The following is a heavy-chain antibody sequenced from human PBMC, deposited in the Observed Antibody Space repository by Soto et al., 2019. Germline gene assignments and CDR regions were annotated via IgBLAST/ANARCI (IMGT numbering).Heavy chain of an antibody. D-gene: IGHD3-22*01. J-gene: IGHJ3*02. CDR2: IYYSGST. CDR1: GGSISSGDYY. CDR3: ARGPNYYDSSGYSLDAFDI. V-gene: IGHV4-30-4*01. Sequence: TLSLTCTVSGGSISSGDYYWSWIRQPPGKGLEWIGYIYYSGSTYYNPSLKSRVTISVDTSKNQFSLKLSSVTAADTAVYYCARGPNYYDSSGYSLDAFDIWGQGTMVTVSS.